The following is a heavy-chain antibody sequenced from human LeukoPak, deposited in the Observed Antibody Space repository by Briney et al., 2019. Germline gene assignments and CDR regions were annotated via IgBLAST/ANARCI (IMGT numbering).Heavy chain of an antibody. CDR2: INPNSGGR. CDR1: GSTFTGYY. V-gene: IGHV1-2*02. D-gene: IGHD6-13*01. Sequence: ASVKLSCTASGSTFTGYYTHWGRQAPGQGLEWMGWINPNSGGRNCAQKFQRMVTMTRDTSSSTADMELSRLISDDTAVYYCARVPHAAAARMATWFEPWGEESLVSVSP. J-gene: IGHJ5*02. CDR3: ARVPHAAAARMATWFEP.